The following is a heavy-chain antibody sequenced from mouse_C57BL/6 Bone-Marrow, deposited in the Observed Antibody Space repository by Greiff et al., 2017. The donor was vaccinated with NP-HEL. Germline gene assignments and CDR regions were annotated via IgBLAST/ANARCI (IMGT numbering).Heavy chain of an antibody. Sequence: VQLQESGAELVRPGTSVKMSCKASGYTFTNYWIGWAKQRPGHGLEWIGDIYPGGGYTNYNEKFKGKATLTADKSSSTAYMQFSSLTSEDSAIYYCALYGYDGGGAMDYWGQGTSVTVSS. J-gene: IGHJ4*01. CDR1: GYTFTNYW. CDR2: IYPGGGYT. V-gene: IGHV1-63*01. D-gene: IGHD2-2*01. CDR3: ALYGYDGGGAMDY.